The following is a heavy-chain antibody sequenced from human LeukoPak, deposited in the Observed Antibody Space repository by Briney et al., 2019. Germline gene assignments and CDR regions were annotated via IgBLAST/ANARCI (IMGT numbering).Heavy chain of an antibody. D-gene: IGHD2-2*02. J-gene: IGHJ6*02. CDR3: ARVRGYSHRSYCSSTSCYNQGGMDV. V-gene: IGHV4-34*01. CDR2: INHSGST. CDR1: GGSFSGYY. Sequence: PSETLSLTCAVYGGSFSGYYWSWIRQPPGKGLEWIGEINHSGSTNYNPSLKSRVTISVDTSKNQFSLKLSSVTAADTAVYYCARVRGYSHRSYCSSTSCYNQGGMDVWGQGTTVTVSS.